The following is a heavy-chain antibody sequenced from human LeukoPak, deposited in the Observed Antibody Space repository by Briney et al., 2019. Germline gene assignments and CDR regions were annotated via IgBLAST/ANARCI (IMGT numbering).Heavy chain of an antibody. CDR3: ARGDDPMHLRSPYFDY. CDR2: TYYRSKWYN. V-gene: IGHV6-1*01. Sequence: SQTLSLTCAISGDSVSSNSAAWNWIRQSPSRGLEWLGRTYYRSKWYNDYAVSVKSRITINPDTSKNQFSLKLSSVTAADTAVYYCARGDDPMHLRSPYFDYWGQGTLVTVSS. J-gene: IGHJ4*02. D-gene: IGHD3-3*01. CDR1: GDSVSSNSAA.